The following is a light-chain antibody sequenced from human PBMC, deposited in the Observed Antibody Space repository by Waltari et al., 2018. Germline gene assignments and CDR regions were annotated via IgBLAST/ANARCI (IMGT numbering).Light chain of an antibody. J-gene: IGLJ2*01. Sequence: QSALTQPASVSGSHGQSITISCPGTSSDVGASHYVSWYQQHPGKVPNLIIYDVSHRPSGVSVRFSGSKSDNTASLTISGLQAEDEADYYCISYTTSDTMIFGGGTKLTVL. CDR1: SSDVGASHY. CDR2: DVS. CDR3: ISYTTSDTMI. V-gene: IGLV2-14*03.